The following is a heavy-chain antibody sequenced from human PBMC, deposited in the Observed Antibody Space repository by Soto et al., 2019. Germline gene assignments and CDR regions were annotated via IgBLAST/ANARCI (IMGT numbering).Heavy chain of an antibody. Sequence: QLQLQESGPGLVKPSETLSLTCTVSGGSISSSSYYWGWIRQPPGKGLEWIGSIYYSGSTYYNPSLKSRVTISVDTSKNQFSLKLSSVTAADTAVYYCARPRFDSPERVVAPITVGWYMDVWGKGTTVTVSS. V-gene: IGHV4-39*01. J-gene: IGHJ6*03. CDR3: ARPRFDSPERVVAPITVGWYMDV. CDR1: GGSISSSSYY. D-gene: IGHD5-12*01. CDR2: IYYSGST.